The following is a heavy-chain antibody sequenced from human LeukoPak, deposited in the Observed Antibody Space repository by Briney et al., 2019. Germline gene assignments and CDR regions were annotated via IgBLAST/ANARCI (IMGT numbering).Heavy chain of an antibody. CDR2: ISSSGSTV. CDR3: AKDGDKLWFGELLSY. Sequence: GGSLRLSCAASGFTFSSYEMNWVRQAPGKGLEWVSYISSSGSTVYYADSVRGRFTISRDNSKNTLYLQMNSLRAEDTAVYYCAKDGDKLWFGELLSYWGQGTLVTVSS. V-gene: IGHV3-48*03. CDR1: GFTFSSYE. D-gene: IGHD3-10*01. J-gene: IGHJ4*02.